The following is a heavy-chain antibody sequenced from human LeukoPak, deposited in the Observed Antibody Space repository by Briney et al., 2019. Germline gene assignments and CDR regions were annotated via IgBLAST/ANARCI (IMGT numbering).Heavy chain of an antibody. CDR2: IYYSGST. CDR1: GGSISSSSYY. D-gene: IGHD3-9*01. V-gene: IGHV4-39*07. J-gene: IGHJ4*02. Sequence: SETLSLTCTVSGGSISSSSYYWGWIRQPPGKGLEWIGSIYYSGSTYYNPSLKSRVTISVDTSKNQFSLKLSSVTAADTAVYYCARGVLLSGTYYDILTGYSYWGQGTLVTVSS. CDR3: ARGVLLSGTYYDILTGYSY.